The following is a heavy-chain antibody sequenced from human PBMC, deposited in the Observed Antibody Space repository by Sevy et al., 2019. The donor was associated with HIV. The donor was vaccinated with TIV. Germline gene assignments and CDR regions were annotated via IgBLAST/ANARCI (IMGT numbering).Heavy chain of an antibody. CDR2: TYYRSKWDN. CDR1: GDSVSSIRTS. CDR3: AERTNDVFYYGMDV. J-gene: IGHJ6*02. Sequence: SQTHSLTCAISGDSVSSIRTSWNWIRQSPSRGLEWLGRTYYRSKWDNDYATSVKSRIPINADTSKNQVSLQLNSVTPEETAVYYCAERTNDVFYYGMDVWGQGTTVTVSS. V-gene: IGHV6-1*01.